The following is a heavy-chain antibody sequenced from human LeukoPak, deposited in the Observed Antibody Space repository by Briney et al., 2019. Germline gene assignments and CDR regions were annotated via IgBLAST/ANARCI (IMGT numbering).Heavy chain of an antibody. V-gene: IGHV4-34*01. D-gene: IGHD2-2*01. CDR1: GGSFSGYY. J-gene: IGHJ4*02. Sequence: SETLSLTCAVYGGSFSGYYWSWIRQPPGKGLEWIGEINHSGSTNYTPSLKSRVTISVDTSKNQFSLKLSSVTAADTAVYYCARGSDIVVVPAAAYFDYWGQGTLVTVSS. CDR3: ARGSDIVVVPAAAYFDY. CDR2: INHSGST.